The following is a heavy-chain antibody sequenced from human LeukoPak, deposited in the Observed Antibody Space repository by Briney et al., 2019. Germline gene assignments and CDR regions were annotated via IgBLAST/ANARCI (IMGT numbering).Heavy chain of an antibody. D-gene: IGHD3-9*01. V-gene: IGHV4-59*11. CDR1: VGSLSGHF. CDR2: IHSSGST. Sequence: LDTLSLTCTVSVGSLSGHFWSWFRRPPGKGLENIGYIHSSGSTNYNPSYKSRVTVSLEMSKNQFSLSLSSVTAADTAVYYCARDPGDTDWYNFDFWGQGILVTVSS. CDR3: ARDPGDTDWYNFDF. J-gene: IGHJ4*02.